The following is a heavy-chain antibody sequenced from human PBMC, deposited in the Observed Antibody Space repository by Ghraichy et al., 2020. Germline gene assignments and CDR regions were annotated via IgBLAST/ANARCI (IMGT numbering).Heavy chain of an antibody. CDR2: IYGGGST. D-gene: IGHD6-19*01. J-gene: IGHJ4*02. V-gene: IGHV3-53*01. CDR1: GFTVSSSY. Sequence: GGSLRLSCAASGFTVSSSYMSWVRQAPGKGLEWVSVIYGGGSTYYADSVKGRFTISRDNSKNTLYLQMNSLRAEDTAVYYCARDFPVAGRGYYFDYWGQGTLVTVSS. CDR3: ARDFPVAGRGYYFDY.